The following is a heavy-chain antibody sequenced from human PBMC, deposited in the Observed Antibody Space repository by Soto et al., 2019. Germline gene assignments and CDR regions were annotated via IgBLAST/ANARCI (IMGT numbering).Heavy chain of an antibody. D-gene: IGHD1-1*01. CDR2: IFYSGTT. CDR3: ARDLWVEPELYYYGMDV. Sequence: SETLSLTCTVSGDSISSADYYWSWIRQTPGRGLEWIGHIFYSGTTYYNPSLKSRLTISVDTSKNHFSLRLTSVTAADTAVYYCARDLWVEPELYYYGMDVWGQGTTVTVSS. J-gene: IGHJ6*02. V-gene: IGHV4-30-4*01. CDR1: GDSISSADYY.